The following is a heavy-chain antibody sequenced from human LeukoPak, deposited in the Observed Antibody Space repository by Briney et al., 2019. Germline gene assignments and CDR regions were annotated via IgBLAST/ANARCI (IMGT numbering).Heavy chain of an antibody. V-gene: IGHV3-30-3*01. CDR3: ARDPQLYIYGTNNWFDA. J-gene: IGHJ5*02. CDR2: ISYDGSNK. D-gene: IGHD5-18*01. Sequence: GGSLRLSCAASGFTFSSYAMHWVRQAPGKGLEWVAVISYDGSNKYYADSVKGRLTISRDNSKNTLYLQMNSLRPEDTAVYYCARDPQLYIYGTNNWFDAWGQGTLVTVSS. CDR1: GFTFSSYA.